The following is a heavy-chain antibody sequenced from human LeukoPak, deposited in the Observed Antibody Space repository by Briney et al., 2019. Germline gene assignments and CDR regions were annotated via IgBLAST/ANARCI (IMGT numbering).Heavy chain of an antibody. CDR1: GFTFYDYG. J-gene: IGHJ6*03. CDR2: INWIGGST. Sequence: GGSLRLSCTASGFTFYDYGMSWVRQAPGKGLEWVSSINWIGGSTGYADSVKGRFTISRDNAKNSLYLQMNSLRAEDTALYYCARGYGCSSTTCFAYYYYYYMDVWGKGTTVTVSS. V-gene: IGHV3-20*04. D-gene: IGHD2-2*01. CDR3: ARGYGCSSTTCFAYYYYYYMDV.